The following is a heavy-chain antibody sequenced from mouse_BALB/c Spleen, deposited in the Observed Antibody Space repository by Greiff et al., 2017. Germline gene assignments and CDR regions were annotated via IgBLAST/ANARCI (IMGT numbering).Heavy chain of an antibody. J-gene: IGHJ3*01. D-gene: IGHD1-1*01. CDR2: INSNGGST. CDR3: AREGYYYGSSSFAY. V-gene: IGHV5-6-3*01. Sequence: EVKLVESGGGLVQPGGSLKLSCAASGFTFSSYGMSWVRQTPDKRLELVATINSNGGSTYYPDSVKGRFTISRDNAKNTLYLQMSSLKSEDTAMYYCAREGYYYGSSSFAYWGQGTLVTVSA. CDR1: GFTFSSYG.